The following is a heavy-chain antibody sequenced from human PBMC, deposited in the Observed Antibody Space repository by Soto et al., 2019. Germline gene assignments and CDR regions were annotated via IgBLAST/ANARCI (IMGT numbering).Heavy chain of an antibody. Sequence: PGGSLRLSCAASGFTFSNYAMSWVRQAPGKGLEWVSGVGGSGDSTYYADSVKGRFTISRDNSKDTLYLQMNSLRAEDTAVYYCAKSPLGYCSGGSCYPPHYFDYSGQATLVTVSS. CDR2: VGGSGDST. D-gene: IGHD2-15*01. J-gene: IGHJ4*02. CDR1: GFTFSNYA. V-gene: IGHV3-23*01. CDR3: AKSPLGYCSGGSCYPPHYFDY.